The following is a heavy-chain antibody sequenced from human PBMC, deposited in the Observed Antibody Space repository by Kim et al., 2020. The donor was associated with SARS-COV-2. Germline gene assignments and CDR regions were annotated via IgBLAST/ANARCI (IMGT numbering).Heavy chain of an antibody. CDR1: GFTFSSYG. CDR3: ARDRGTVSYYYYGMDV. Sequence: GGSLRLSCAASGFTFSSYGMHWVRQAPGKGLEWVAVIWYDGSNKYYADSVKGRFTISRDNSKNTLYLQMNSLRSEDTAVYYCARDRGTVSYYYYGMDVWGQGTTVTVSS. D-gene: IGHD4-17*01. V-gene: IGHV3-33*01. J-gene: IGHJ6*02. CDR2: IWYDGSNK.